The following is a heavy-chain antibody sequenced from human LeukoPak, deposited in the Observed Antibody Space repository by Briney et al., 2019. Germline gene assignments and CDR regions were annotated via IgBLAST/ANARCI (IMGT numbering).Heavy chain of an antibody. J-gene: IGHJ3*02. V-gene: IGHV3-23*01. CDR3: ARDVGLRYFDAFDI. CDR2: ISGSGGST. D-gene: IGHD3-9*01. Sequence: GGSLRLSCAASGFTFSSYAMSWVRQAPGKGLEWVSAISGSGGSTYYADSVKGRFTISRDNAKNSLYLQMNSLRAEDTAVYYCARDVGLRYFDAFDIWGQGTMVTVSS. CDR1: GFTFSSYA.